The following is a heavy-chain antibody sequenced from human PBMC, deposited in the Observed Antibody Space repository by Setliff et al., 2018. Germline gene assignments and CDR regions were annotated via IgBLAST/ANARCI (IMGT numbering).Heavy chain of an antibody. Sequence: PGGSLRLSCVGSEFTVNSNFMTWVRQAPGKGLEWLSVIYIGGQTFYADSVKGRFTISRDDSKATLSLQMNGLRAEDTSVYYCARDVFDFRTGQGGPWGQGTRVTVSS. CDR2: IYIGGQT. D-gene: IGHD3-3*01. CDR1: EFTVNSNF. J-gene: IGHJ5*02. CDR3: ARDVFDFRTGQGGP. V-gene: IGHV3-66*01.